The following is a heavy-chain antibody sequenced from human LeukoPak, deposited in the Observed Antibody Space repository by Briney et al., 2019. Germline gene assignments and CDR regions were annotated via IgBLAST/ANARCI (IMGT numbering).Heavy chain of an antibody. CDR3: ARIVYGHFHYYGMDV. Sequence: SETLSLTCSVSGDSINTGSYFWGWVRQAPGKGLEWVASVYYNGRTNYRPSLKGRVTSSMDKSKNQFFLKLTSVTTPDTTVLYCARIVYGHFHYYGMDVWGQGTTVIVSS. CDR1: GDSINTGSYF. V-gene: IGHV4-61*05. D-gene: IGHD3-10*01. J-gene: IGHJ6*02. CDR2: VYYNGRT.